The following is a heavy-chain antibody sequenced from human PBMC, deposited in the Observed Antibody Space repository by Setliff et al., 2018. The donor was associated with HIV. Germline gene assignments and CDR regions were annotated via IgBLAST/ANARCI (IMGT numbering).Heavy chain of an antibody. CDR1: GGSISSSSYY. Sequence: SETLSLTCNVSGGSISSSSYYWGWIRQPPGKGLEWIGSFHYSGSTSYNPSLESRVSMSVDTSTNQVSLQLSSVTAADTAVYYCARGKSGSYDAYDMWGQGTMVTVSS. CDR3: ARGKSGSYDAYDM. V-gene: IGHV4-39*07. J-gene: IGHJ3*02. D-gene: IGHD5-12*01. CDR2: FHYSGST.